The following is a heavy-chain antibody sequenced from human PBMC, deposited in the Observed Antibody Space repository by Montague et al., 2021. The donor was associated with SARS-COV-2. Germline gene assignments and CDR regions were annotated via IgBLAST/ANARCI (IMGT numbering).Heavy chain of an antibody. V-gene: IGHV4-34*01. CDR1: GGSFSKYY. J-gene: IGHJ3*02. D-gene: IGHD2-2*01. CDR2: VNQSGTT. CDR3: ARGRRTVVVPGAGPAGRALDI. Sequence: SETLSLTCAMSGGSFSKYYWSWIRQPPGKGLEWIGEVNQSGTTIYNPSVKSGVTISEDTSKNQFYLRLSSVTAADTAVYYCARGRRTVVVPGAGPAGRALDIWGQGTMVTVSS.